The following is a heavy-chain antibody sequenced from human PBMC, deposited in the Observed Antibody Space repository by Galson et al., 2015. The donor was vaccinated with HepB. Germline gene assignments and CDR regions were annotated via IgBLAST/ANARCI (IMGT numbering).Heavy chain of an antibody. CDR2: ISSSSSYI. J-gene: IGHJ6*02. D-gene: IGHD1-26*01. CDR3: ARVGAPRRMDV. CDR1: GFTFSSYS. Sequence: SLRLSCAASGFTFSSYSMNWVRQAPGKGLEWVSSISSSSSYIYYADSVKGRFTISRDNAKNSLYLQMNSLRAEDTAVYYCARVGAPRRMDVWGQGTTVTVSS. V-gene: IGHV3-21*01.